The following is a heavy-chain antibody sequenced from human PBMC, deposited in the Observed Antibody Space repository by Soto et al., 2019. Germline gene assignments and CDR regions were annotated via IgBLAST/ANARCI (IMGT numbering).Heavy chain of an antibody. CDR2: ISNDGSNK. V-gene: IGHV3-30*18. Sequence: GGSLRLSCAASGFTFSSYGMYWVRQAPGKGLEWVAVISNDGSNKYYVDSVKGRFTISRDNSKNTLYLQMNSLRAEDTAVYYCAKAGITMIVVVPHFDYWGQGTLVTVSS. CDR1: GFTFSSYG. CDR3: AKAGITMIVVVPHFDY. J-gene: IGHJ4*02. D-gene: IGHD3-22*01.